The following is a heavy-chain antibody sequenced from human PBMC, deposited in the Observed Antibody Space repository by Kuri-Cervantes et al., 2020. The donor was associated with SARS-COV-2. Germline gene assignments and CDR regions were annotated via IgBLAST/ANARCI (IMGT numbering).Heavy chain of an antibody. V-gene: IGHV1-8*01. D-gene: IGHD5-12*01. J-gene: IGHJ4*02. CDR2: MNPNSGNT. Sequence: ASVKVSCKASGYTFTSYDINWVRQATGQGLEWMGWMNPNSGNTGYAQKFQGRVTMTRNTSISTAYMELSSLRSEDTAVYYCARDWNSGYDPLASYYFDYWGQGTLVTVSS. CDR3: ARDWNSGYDPLASYYFDY. CDR1: GYTFTSYD.